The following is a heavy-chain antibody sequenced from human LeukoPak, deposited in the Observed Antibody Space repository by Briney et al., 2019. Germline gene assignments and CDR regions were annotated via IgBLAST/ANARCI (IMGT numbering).Heavy chain of an antibody. CDR2: IRYDGSNK. CDR1: GFTFSSYG. V-gene: IGHV3-30*02. CDR3: AKDWEYCSSTSCYSRRRVFDP. Sequence: GGSLRLSCAASGFTFSSYGMHWVRQAPGKGLEWVAFIRYDGSNKYYADSVKGRFTISRDNSKNTLYLQMNSLRAEDTAVYYCAKDWEYCSSTSCYSRRRVFDPWDQGTLVTVSS. J-gene: IGHJ5*02. D-gene: IGHD2-2*01.